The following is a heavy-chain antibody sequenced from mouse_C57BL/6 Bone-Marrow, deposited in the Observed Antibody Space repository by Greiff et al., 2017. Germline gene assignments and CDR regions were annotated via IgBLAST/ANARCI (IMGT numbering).Heavy chain of an antibody. CDR3: ARSNWDPWFAY. CDR2: IDPSDSYT. D-gene: IGHD4-1*02. J-gene: IGHJ3*01. CDR1: GYTFTSYW. Sequence: VKLQQPGAELVKPGASVKLSCKASGYTFTSYWMQWVKQRPGQGLEWIGEIDPSDSYTNYNQKFKGKATLTVDTSSSTASMQLSSLTSEDSAVYYCARSNWDPWFAYWGQGTLVTVSA. V-gene: IGHV1-50*01.